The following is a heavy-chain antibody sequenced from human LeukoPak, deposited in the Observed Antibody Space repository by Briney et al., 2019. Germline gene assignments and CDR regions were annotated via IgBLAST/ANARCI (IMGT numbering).Heavy chain of an antibody. V-gene: IGHV5-51*01. Sequence: GESLRISCKGSGYSFTSYWIGWVRQMPGKGLEWMGIIYPGDSDTRYSPSFQGQVTISADKSISTAYLQWSSLKASDTAMYYCARPQHLPPDAFDIWGQGTMVTVSS. J-gene: IGHJ3*02. CDR2: IYPGDSDT. D-gene: IGHD6-13*01. CDR1: GYSFTSYW. CDR3: ARPQHLPPDAFDI.